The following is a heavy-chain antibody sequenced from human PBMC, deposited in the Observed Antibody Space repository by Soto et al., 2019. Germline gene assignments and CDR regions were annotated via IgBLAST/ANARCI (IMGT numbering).Heavy chain of an antibody. V-gene: IGHV3-33*01. J-gene: IGHJ4*02. D-gene: IGHD6-19*01. Sequence: QVQLVESGGGVVQPGRSLRLSCAASGFTFSSYGMHWVRQAPGKGLEWVAVIWYDGSNKYYADSVKGRFTISRDNSKNTLYLQMNSLRAEDTAVYYCAREDSSGWYGGNFDYWGQGTLVTVSS. CDR1: GFTFSSYG. CDR3: AREDSSGWYGGNFDY. CDR2: IWYDGSNK.